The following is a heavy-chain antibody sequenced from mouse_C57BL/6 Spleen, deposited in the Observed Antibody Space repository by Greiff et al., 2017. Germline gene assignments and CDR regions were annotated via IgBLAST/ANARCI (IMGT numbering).Heavy chain of an antibody. V-gene: IGHV14-2*01. Sequence: EVQLQQSGAELVKPGASVKLSCTASGFNIKDYYMHWVKQRTEQGLEWIGRIDPGDGETKYAPKFQGKATITADTSSNTAYLQLSSLTSEDTAVYYCARYGWGLLPFDYWGQGTTLTVSS. J-gene: IGHJ2*01. CDR1: GFNIKDYY. CDR3: ARYGWGLLPFDY. D-gene: IGHD2-3*01. CDR2: IDPGDGET.